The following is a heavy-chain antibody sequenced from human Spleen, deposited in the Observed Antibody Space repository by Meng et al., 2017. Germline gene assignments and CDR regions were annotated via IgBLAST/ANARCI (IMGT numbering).Heavy chain of an antibody. CDR1: GCPCSGHC. CDR2: GTPEGNMP. CDR3: TNDRLSH. D-gene: IGHD1-1*01. J-gene: IGHJ1*01. V-gene: IGHV3-74*03. Sequence: VGSSGGLFAPVGCLRLSLAAFGCPCSGHCTDWVRQAPGEGRVWVSRGTPEGNMPTYADSAKGRFIIFRDNAKSSVYLQLNSLRGEDTPVYYCTNDRLSHCGQGTLVTVSS.